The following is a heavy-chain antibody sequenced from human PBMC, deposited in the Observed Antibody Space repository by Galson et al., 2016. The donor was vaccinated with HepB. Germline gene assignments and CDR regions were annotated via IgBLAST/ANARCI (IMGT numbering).Heavy chain of an antibody. J-gene: IGHJ6*04. CDR3: ARGGRAHYYHYGMDV. V-gene: IGHV3-33*01. CDR1: GFTFSTYG. CDR2: IWYDGSDK. D-gene: IGHD2-15*01. Sequence: SLRLSCAASGFTFSTYGMDWVRQAPGKGLEWVAVIWYDGSDKYYADSVKGRFTISRDNSKNTMYLQMKSLRAEDTAVYYCARGGRAHYYHYGMDVWGKGTTVTVSS.